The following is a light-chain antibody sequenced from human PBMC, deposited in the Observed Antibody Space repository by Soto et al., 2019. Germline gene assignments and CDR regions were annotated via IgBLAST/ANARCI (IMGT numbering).Light chain of an antibody. CDR1: QDISNY. V-gene: IGKV1-33*01. J-gene: IGKJ4*01. Sequence: DIQMTQSPSSLSASVGDRVTITCQASQDISNYLNWYQQKPGKAPKLLIYDASNLETGVPSRFSGSGSGTYFTFTISSLQPEDIATYYCQQDDNLPPLTFGGGTKVEIK. CDR2: DAS. CDR3: QQDDNLPPLT.